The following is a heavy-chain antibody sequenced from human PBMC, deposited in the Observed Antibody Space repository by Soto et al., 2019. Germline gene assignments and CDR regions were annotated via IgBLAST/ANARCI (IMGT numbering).Heavy chain of an antibody. V-gene: IGHV4-31*11. Sequence: LSLTCAVSGGSISSGGYYWSWIRQHPGKGLEWIGYIYYSGSTYYNPSLKSRVTISVDTSKNQFSLKLSSVTAADTAVYYCARSTRIAPYYFDYWGQGTLVTVSS. CDR2: IYYSGST. D-gene: IGHD6-13*01. CDR1: GGSISSGGYY. CDR3: ARSTRIAPYYFDY. J-gene: IGHJ4*02.